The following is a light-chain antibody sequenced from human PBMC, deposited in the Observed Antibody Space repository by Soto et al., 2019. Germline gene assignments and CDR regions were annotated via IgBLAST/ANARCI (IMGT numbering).Light chain of an antibody. J-gene: IGKJ2*01. CDR2: AAS. CDR1: QSVYNN. Sequence: EIVMTQSPATLSVSLGERATFSCRATQSVYNNLAWYQQVPGQAPRLLIYAASTRATGVPDRFSGSGSETEFPLTITSLQPEDCAVYYCQQYNTWPLFTFGLGTKLEI. CDR3: QQYNTWPLFT. V-gene: IGKV3-15*01.